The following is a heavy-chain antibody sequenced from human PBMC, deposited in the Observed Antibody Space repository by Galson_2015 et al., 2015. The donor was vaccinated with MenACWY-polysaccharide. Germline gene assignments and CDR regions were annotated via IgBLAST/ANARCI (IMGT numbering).Heavy chain of an antibody. V-gene: IGHV3-15*01. CDR3: TTSAYGGPDY. CDR1: GFSFSHAW. J-gene: IGHJ4*02. D-gene: IGHD4-23*01. Sequence: SLRLSCAASGFSFSHAWMYWVRQTPGKGLEWIGRILTKTDGGTTDYAAPVRARFSISRDDSRNTLYLQMNSLKTEDTAVYFCTTSAYGGPDYWGQGTLVNVSS. CDR2: ILTKTDGGTT.